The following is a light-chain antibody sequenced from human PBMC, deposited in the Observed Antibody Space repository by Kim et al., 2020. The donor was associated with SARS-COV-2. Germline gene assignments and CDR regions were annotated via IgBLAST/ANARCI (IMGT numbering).Light chain of an antibody. CDR2: DNN. Sequence: GQRVPISCSGGPSNTGRRAVNWYQHFPGTAPKLLIYDNNRRPSGVLDRFSGSESGTSASLAISGLQSEDDADYYCAAWSASLNAWVFGGGTQLTVL. CDR3: AAWSASLNAWV. V-gene: IGLV1-44*01. CDR1: PSNTGRRA. J-gene: IGLJ3*02.